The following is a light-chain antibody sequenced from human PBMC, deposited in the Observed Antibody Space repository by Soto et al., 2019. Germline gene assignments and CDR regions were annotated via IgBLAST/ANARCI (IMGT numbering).Light chain of an antibody. CDR1: QYISHW. V-gene: IGKV1-5*03. CDR3: QHYKTYSRT. J-gene: IGKJ1*01. CDR2: KAS. Sequence: DIQMTQSPSTLSASVGDRVTITCRDSQYISHWLAWYQQKPGKAPKLLIYKASSLESGVPSRFSGSGSGTEFTLTISILQPDDFATYYCQHYKTYSRTFGQGTKVEIK.